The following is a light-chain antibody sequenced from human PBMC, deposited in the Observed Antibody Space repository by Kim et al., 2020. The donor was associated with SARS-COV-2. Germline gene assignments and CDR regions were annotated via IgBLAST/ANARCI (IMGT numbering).Light chain of an antibody. J-gene: IGKJ4*02. CDR1: RGVSRN. CDR2: GAS. CDR3: QQYNNCPLT. V-gene: IGKV3-15*01. Sequence: SLCRGRKARLQCRAGRGVSRNLASYQQKPGPAPRLLIYGASTRATGIPGRFSGSGSGTEFTLTISSLQSEDVAVYSSQQYNNCPLTFGRGTKLE.